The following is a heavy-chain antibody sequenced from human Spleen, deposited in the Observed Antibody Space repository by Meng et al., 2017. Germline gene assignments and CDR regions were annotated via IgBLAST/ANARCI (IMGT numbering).Heavy chain of an antibody. V-gene: IGHV3-9*01. CDR1: GFTFEDFA. D-gene: IGHD3-3*01. CDR3: VKGQTQGTYYDFGTDSSRPFFSAMDV. J-gene: IGHJ6*02. CDR2: ITWKRGIL. Sequence: SLKISCAASGFTFEDFAMHWVRQAPGKGLEWVSGITWKRGILGYADSVKGRFTISRDNAKNSLYLQMNSLRAEDTALYYCVKGQTQGTYYDFGTDSSRPFFSAMDVWGQGTTVTVSS.